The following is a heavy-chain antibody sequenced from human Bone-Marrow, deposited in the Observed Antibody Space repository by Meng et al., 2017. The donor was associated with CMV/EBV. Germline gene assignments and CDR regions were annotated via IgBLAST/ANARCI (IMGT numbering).Heavy chain of an antibody. Sequence: GESLKISCAASGFTFSSYDMHWVRQATGKGLEWVSAIGTAGDTYYPGSVKGRFTISRENAKNSLYLQMNSLRAGDTAVYYCAREQRVIGSSLNWYFDLWGHGTLVTVSS. J-gene: IGHJ2*01. CDR3: AREQRVIGSSLNWYFDL. CDR1: GFTFSSYD. V-gene: IGHV3-13*01. CDR2: IGTAGDT. D-gene: IGHD1-26*01.